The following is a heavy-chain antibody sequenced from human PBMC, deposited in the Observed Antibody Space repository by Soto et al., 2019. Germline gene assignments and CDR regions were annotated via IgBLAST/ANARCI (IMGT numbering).Heavy chain of an antibody. CDR3: ARDPGGVPAAGYYYYGMDV. CDR2: IYYSGST. Sequence: PSETLSLTCTVSGGSISSGGYYWSWIRQRPGKGLEWIGYIYYSGSTDYNPSLKSRVTISVDTSKNQFSLKLSSVTAADTAVYYCARDPGGVPAAGYYYYGMDVWGQGTTVTVS. CDR1: GGSISSGGYY. D-gene: IGHD2-2*01. V-gene: IGHV4-31*03. J-gene: IGHJ6*02.